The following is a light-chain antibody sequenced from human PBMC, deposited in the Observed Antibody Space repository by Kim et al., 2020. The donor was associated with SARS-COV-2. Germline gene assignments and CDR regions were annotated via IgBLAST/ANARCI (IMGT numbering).Light chain of an antibody. J-gene: IGKJ2*01. CDR2: AAS. Sequence: DIQMTHSPSSLSASLGDRFTIACRASQSISSYLNWYQQRPGKAPSLLIYAASNLQSAVPARFTGSGYGTDFTLTISSLQPEDFANYYCKQSYSTPYTFGQGTKLE. V-gene: IGKV1-39*01. CDR3: KQSYSTPYT. CDR1: QSISSY.